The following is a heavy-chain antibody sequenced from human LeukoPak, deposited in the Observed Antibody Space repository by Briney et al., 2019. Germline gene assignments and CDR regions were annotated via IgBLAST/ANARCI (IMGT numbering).Heavy chain of an antibody. V-gene: IGHV4-34*01. Sequence: SETLSLTCAVYGGSFSGYYWSWIRQPPGKGLEWIGEINHSGSTNYNPSLKSRVTISVDTSKNQFSLKLSSVTAADTAVYYCARADSLDSSSWYRYYYYGVDVWGQGTTVTVSS. CDR1: GGSFSGYY. CDR2: INHSGST. D-gene: IGHD6-13*01. J-gene: IGHJ6*02. CDR3: ARADSLDSSSWYRYYYYGVDV.